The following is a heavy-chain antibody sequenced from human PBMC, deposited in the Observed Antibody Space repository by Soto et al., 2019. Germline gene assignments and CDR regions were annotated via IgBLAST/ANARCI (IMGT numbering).Heavy chain of an antibody. V-gene: IGHV1-18*01. J-gene: IGHJ4*02. Sequence: QVQLVQSGVEVKKPGASVKVSCKTSGYTFSNYIITWVRQAPGQGLEWMGWISAYNGNTNYAQKFQDRIPMTTDTSTSTIYMELRSLRSDDTAVYFCAKERDAWGRYHYFDYWGQGTLVTVSS. CDR3: AKERDAWGRYHYFDY. CDR1: GYTFSNYI. D-gene: IGHD3-16*02. CDR2: ISAYNGNT.